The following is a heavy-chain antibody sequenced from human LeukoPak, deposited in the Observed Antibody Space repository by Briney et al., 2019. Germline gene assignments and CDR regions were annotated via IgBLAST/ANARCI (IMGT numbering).Heavy chain of an antibody. Sequence: GGSLRLSCAASGFTVSSNYMSWVRQAPGKGLEWVSVIYGGGSTYYADSVKGRFTISRDNSKNTLYLQMNSLRAEDTAVYYCARDLTRSADYWGQGTLVTVSS. CDR3: ARDLTRSADY. J-gene: IGHJ4*02. CDR1: GFTVSSNY. V-gene: IGHV3-53*01. CDR2: IYGGGST.